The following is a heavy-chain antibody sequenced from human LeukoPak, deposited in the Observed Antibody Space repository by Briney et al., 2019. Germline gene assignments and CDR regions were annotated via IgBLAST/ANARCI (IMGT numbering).Heavy chain of an antibody. D-gene: IGHD2-15*01. V-gene: IGHV4-59*01. Sequence: SETLSLTYAVSGDSINNFYWSWIRQPPGKGLQWIGYIYYSGSTNYNPSLKSRVTISVDTSKNQFSLKLTSVTAADTAVYYCARGVVAAPQTFDYWGQGNLVTVS. CDR3: ARGVVAAPQTFDY. J-gene: IGHJ4*02. CDR1: GDSINNFY. CDR2: IYYSGST.